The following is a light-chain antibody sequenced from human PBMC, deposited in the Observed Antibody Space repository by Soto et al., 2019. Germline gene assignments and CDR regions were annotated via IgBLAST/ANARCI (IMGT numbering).Light chain of an antibody. V-gene: IGLV4-69*01. Sequence: HLVLTQSPSASASLGASVKLTCTLSRGHSSYAIAWHQQQPEKGPRYLMKVNSDGSHSKGDGIPDRFSGSSSGAERYLTISSLQSEDEADYYCQTWGTGSVVFGGGTKLTVL. CDR1: RGHSSYA. J-gene: IGLJ2*01. CDR2: VNSDGSH. CDR3: QTWGTGSVV.